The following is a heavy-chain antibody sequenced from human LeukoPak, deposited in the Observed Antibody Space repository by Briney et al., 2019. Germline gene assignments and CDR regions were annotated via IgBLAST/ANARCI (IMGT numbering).Heavy chain of an antibody. CDR1: GFTFSSSG. Sequence: GGSLRLSCVASGFTFSSSGMHWVRQAPGKGLEWVALIWYDGINEYYADSVKGRFTISRDDSKNTLYLQLNSLRTDDTAVYYCVRDSVTTGYYFYYWGQGTLVTVSS. CDR3: VRDSVTTGYYFYY. CDR2: IWYDGINE. D-gene: IGHD4-17*01. J-gene: IGHJ4*02. V-gene: IGHV3-30*02.